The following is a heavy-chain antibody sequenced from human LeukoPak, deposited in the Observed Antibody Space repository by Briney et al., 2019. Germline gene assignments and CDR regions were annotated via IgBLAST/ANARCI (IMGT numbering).Heavy chain of an antibody. CDR3: ASPNSMAGTHYFHY. J-gene: IGHJ4*02. D-gene: IGHD6-19*01. Sequence: GGSLRLSWAASGFTFTTFPMHWVRQPPGKGLEWVAVISYDGTDKYYADSVKGRFTISRDNSKSTLYLQMDSLRAEDTAVYYCASPNSMAGTHYFHYWGQGTLVTVSS. CDR2: ISYDGTDK. CDR1: GFTFTTFP. V-gene: IGHV3-30*04.